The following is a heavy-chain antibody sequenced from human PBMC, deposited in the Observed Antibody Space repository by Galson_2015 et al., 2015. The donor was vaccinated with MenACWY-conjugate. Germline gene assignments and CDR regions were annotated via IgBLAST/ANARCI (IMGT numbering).Heavy chain of an antibody. V-gene: IGHV3-48*04. CDR3: ARVGYGESVTPDDY. CDR1: GFSLSRYS. Sequence: ASGFSLSRYSMNWVRQAPGKGLEWISYITSSSSTIYYADPVKGRSTISRDNAKNSLYLQMNSLRAEDTAVYYCARVGYGESVTPDDYWGRGTLVTVSS. D-gene: IGHD4-17*01. CDR2: ITSSSSTI. J-gene: IGHJ4*02.